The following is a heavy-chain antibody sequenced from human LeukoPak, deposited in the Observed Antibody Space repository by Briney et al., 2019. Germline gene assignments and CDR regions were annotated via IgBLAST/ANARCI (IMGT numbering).Heavy chain of an antibody. CDR2: IYYSGST. J-gene: IGHJ5*02. Sequence: PSETLSLTCTVSGGSISSYYWSWIRQPPGKGLEWIGYIYYSGSTNYNPSLKSRVTISVDTSKNQFSLKLSSVIAADTAVYYCARGRSWYEGWFDPWGQGTLVTVSS. CDR3: ARGRSWYEGWFDP. D-gene: IGHD6-13*01. V-gene: IGHV4-59*01. CDR1: GGSISSYY.